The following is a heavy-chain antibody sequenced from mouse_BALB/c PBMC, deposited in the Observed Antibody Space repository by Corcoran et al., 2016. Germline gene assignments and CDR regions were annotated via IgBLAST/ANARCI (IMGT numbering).Heavy chain of an antibody. V-gene: IGHV3-6*02. Sequence: DVQLQESGPGLVKPSQSLSLTCSVTGYSITSGYYWNWIRQFPGNKLEWMCYISYDGSNNYNPSLKNRISITREKSKNQFFVKLNSVTTEDTATYYCAGRRNYEYWRQDTTLTVSS. CDR3: AGRRNYEY. J-gene: IGHJ2*01. CDR2: ISYDGSN. D-gene: IGHD2-1*01. CDR1: GYSITSGYY.